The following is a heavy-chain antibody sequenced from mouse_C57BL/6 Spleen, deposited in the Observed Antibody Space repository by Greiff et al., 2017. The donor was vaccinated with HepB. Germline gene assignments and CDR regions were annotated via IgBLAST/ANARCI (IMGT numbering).Heavy chain of an antibody. CDR1: GYTFTSYW. V-gene: IGHV1-55*01. CDR2: IYPGSGST. D-gene: IGHD1-1*01. CDR3: ATEGDITTVVADY. Sequence: QVQLQQPGAELVKPGASVKMSCKASGYTFTSYWITWVKQRPGQGLEWIGDIYPGSGSTNYNEKFKSKATLTVDTSSSTAYMQLSSLTSEDSAVYYCATEGDITTVVADYWGQGTTLTVSS. J-gene: IGHJ2*01.